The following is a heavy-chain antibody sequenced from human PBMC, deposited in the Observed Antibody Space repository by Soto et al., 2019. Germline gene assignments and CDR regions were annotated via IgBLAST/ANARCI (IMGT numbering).Heavy chain of an antibody. D-gene: IGHD2-15*01. J-gene: IGHJ4*02. CDR1: GFTFSNAW. Sequence: GGSLRLSCAASGFTFSNAWMSWVRQAPGKGLEWVGRIKSKTDGGTTDYAAPVKGRFTISRDDSKNTLYLQMNSLKTEDTAVYYCTTAACSGGSCYEGWGQGTLVTVS. CDR3: TTAACSGGSCYEG. CDR2: IKSKTDGGTT. V-gene: IGHV3-15*01.